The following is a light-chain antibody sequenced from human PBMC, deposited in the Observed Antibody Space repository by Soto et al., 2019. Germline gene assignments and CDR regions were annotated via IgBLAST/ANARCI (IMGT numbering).Light chain of an antibody. V-gene: IGKV4-1*01. CDR2: WAS. Sequence: DIVMTQSPDSLAVSLGERATINCKSSQSVLYSSNNKNYLAWYQQKPGQPHKLLIYWASTRESGVHDRFSGSGSGTDFTLTIRSLQAEDVAVYYCKQYYSTPLTFGQGTKVDNK. CDR3: KQYYSTPLT. CDR1: QSVLYSSNNKNY. J-gene: IGKJ1*01.